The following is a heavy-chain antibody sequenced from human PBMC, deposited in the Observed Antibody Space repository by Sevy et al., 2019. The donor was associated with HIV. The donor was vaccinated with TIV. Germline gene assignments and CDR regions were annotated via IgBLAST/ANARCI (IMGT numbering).Heavy chain of an antibody. CDR1: GFTFDDYA. Sequence: GGSLRLSCTTSGFTFDDYAMSWFRRAPGKGLEWVAFITRNSYDAYGGTTDYGASVKGRFIISRDDSKSIAYLQMNSLKTEDTAVYYCTRGLATADTPEYYFDYWGQGTLVTVSS. J-gene: IGHJ4*02. CDR3: TRGLATADTPEYYFDY. CDR2: ITRNSYDAYGGTT. V-gene: IGHV3-49*03. D-gene: IGHD2-15*01.